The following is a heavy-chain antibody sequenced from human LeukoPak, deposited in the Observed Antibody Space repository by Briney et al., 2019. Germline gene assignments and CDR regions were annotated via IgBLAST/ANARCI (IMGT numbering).Heavy chain of an antibody. CDR3: ARGPGMYSSS. J-gene: IGHJ4*02. CDR1: GFTFSTYS. V-gene: IGHV3-21*01. CDR2: ISSSSSYI. Sequence: GGSLRLSCTASGFTFSTYSMNWVRQAPGKGLEWVSSISSSSSYIYYADSVKGRFTISRDNAKNSLYLQMNSLRAEDTAVYYCARGPGMYSSSWGQGTLVTVSS. D-gene: IGHD6-13*01.